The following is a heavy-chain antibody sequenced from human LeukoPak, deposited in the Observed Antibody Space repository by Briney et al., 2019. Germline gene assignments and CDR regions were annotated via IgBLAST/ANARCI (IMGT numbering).Heavy chain of an antibody. CDR2: IKQDESER. J-gene: IGHJ6*02. CDR3: ARVRTATPYYGMDV. V-gene: IGHV3-7*03. D-gene: IGHD2-15*01. CDR1: GFTFSNYW. Sequence: GGSLRLSCAASGFTFSNYWMSWVRQAPGKGLEWVANIKQDESERYYVDSVKGRFTISRDNAKNSLYLQMNSLRAEDTAVYYCARVRTATPYYGMDVWGQGTTVTVSS.